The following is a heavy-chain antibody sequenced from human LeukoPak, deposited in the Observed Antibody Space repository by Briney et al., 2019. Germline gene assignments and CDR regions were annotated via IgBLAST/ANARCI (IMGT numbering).Heavy chain of an antibody. CDR1: GGSISSGGYY. CDR2: IYHSGST. D-gene: IGHD2-15*01. CDR3: ARVSGSGPFDY. J-gene: IGHJ4*02. Sequence: PSETLSLTCTVSGGSISSGGYYWSWIRQPPGKGLEWIGYIYHSGSTYYNPSLKSRVTISVDRSKNQFSLKLSSVTAADTAVYYCARVSGSGPFDYWGQGTLVTVSS. V-gene: IGHV4-30-2*01.